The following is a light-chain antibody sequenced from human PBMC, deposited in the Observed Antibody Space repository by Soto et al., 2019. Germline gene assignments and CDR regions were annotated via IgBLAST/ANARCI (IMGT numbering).Light chain of an antibody. V-gene: IGKV1-39*01. CDR1: QPISIY. CDR2: ASS. Sequence: DIQMTQSPSSLSASVGDRVTISCRASQPISIYINWYQQKPGKAPKLLIYASSNLHGGVPSRFSGSGSGTHFTLTISSLQPEDFATYYCQQSHTIPYTFGQGTRLEIK. CDR3: QQSHTIPYT. J-gene: IGKJ5*01.